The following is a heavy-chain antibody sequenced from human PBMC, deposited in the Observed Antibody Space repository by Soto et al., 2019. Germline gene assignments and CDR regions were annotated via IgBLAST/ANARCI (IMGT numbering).Heavy chain of an antibody. V-gene: IGHV1-18*01. D-gene: IGHD3-3*01. J-gene: IGHJ3*02. CDR2: ISAYNGNT. Sequence: VKVSCKASGYTFTSYGISWVRQAPGQGLEWMGWISAYNGNTNYAQKLQGRVTMTTDTSTSTAYMELRSLRSDDTAVYYCARDTGITFLGGAVVDVFDIWGKGKMVTVSS. CDR1: GYTFTSYG. CDR3: ARDTGITFLGGAVVDVFDI.